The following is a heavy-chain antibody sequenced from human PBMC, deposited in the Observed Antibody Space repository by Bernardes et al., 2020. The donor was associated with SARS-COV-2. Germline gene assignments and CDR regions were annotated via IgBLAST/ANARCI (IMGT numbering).Heavy chain of an antibody. Sequence: SNTLQVTCAVYGGCFSGYYWSWIQTPPGKGLEWIGEINHIGSTNYHPSLKSRVTISVDTSKNQFSLKLSSVTAADTAVYYCARDIPVTTFFTTVNWFDPWGQGTLVTVSS. CDR3: ARDIPVTTFFTTVNWFDP. V-gene: IGHV4-34*01. D-gene: IGHD4-4*01. J-gene: IGHJ5*02. CDR1: GGCFSGYY. CDR2: INHIGST.